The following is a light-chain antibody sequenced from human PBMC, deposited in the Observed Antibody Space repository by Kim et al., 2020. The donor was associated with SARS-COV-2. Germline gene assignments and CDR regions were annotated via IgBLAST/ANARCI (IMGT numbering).Light chain of an antibody. V-gene: IGLV2-14*01. J-gene: IGLJ1*01. CDR1: SSDIGAYNF. Sequence: QSVLTQPASVSGSPGQSITISCTGTSSDIGAYNFVSWYQHHPGRVPILMIYEVSNRPSGVSNRFSGSKSGNTASLTISGLQAEDEADYYCSLYTTTSVVFGTGTKVTVL. CDR3: SLYTTTSVV. CDR2: EVS.